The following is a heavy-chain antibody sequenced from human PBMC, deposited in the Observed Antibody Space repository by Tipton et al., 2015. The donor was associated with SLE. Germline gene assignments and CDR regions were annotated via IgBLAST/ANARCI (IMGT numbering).Heavy chain of an antibody. Sequence: TLSLTCTVSGGSISGYYWSWIRQPPGKGLEYIGYIYYSGSTNYNPSLRSRVTISVDTSKNQFSLKLSSVTAADTAVYYCASVVPAVPDAFDIWGQGTMVTVSS. CDR1: GGSISGYY. D-gene: IGHD2-2*01. J-gene: IGHJ3*02. CDR2: IYYSGST. V-gene: IGHV4-59*01. CDR3: ASVVPAVPDAFDI.